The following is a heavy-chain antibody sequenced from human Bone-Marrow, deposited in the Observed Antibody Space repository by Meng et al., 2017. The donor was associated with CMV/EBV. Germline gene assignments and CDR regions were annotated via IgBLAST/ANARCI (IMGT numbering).Heavy chain of an antibody. CDR3: ARKLVTTFRFYYYYNAMDV. CDR2: ISSSSSYI. Sequence: GGSLRLSCSASRHTLSSYSMNWVRQAPGKGLEWVSSISSSSSYIYYADSVKGRFTISRDNAKNSLYLQMNSLRAEDTAVYYCARKLVTTFRFYYYYNAMDVWGQGTTVTVSS. D-gene: IGHD2/OR15-2a*01. CDR1: RHTLSSYS. J-gene: IGHJ6*02. V-gene: IGHV3-21*01.